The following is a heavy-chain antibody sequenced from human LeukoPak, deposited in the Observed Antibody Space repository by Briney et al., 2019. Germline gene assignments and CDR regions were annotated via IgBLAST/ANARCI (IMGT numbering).Heavy chain of an antibody. J-gene: IGHJ4*02. V-gene: IGHV3-21*01. Sequence: GGSLRLSCAASGFTFSSYSMNWVRQAPGKGLEWVSSISGSSTYIYYADSVKGRFTISRDNAKNSLYLQMNSLRAEDTAVYYCARLLVTAVNKYFDYWGQGTLVTVSS. CDR1: GFTFSSYS. D-gene: IGHD2-21*02. CDR2: ISGSSTYI. CDR3: ARLLVTAVNKYFDY.